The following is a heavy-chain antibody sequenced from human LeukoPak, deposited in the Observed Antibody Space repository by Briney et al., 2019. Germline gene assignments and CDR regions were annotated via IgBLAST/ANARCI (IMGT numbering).Heavy chain of an antibody. V-gene: IGHV4-61*03. CDR3: VASGDYFFNY. J-gene: IGHJ4*02. CDR1: GGSVSSGSYY. CDR2: IYYSGST. Sequence: SETLSLTCTVSGGSVSSGSYYWSWIRQPPGKGLEWIGYIYYSGSTNYNPSLKSRVAMSVDKSKNHFSLRLSSVTAADTAVYYCVASGDYFFNYWGQGTLVTVSS. D-gene: IGHD4-17*01.